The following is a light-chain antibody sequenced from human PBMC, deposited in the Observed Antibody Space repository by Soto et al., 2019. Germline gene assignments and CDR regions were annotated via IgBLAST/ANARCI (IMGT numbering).Light chain of an antibody. Sequence: QSALTQPASVSGSPGQSITISCTGTSSDVGSYNLVSWYQHHPGKAPKLMIHEVIKRPSGVSNRFSGSKSGNTASLTISGLQAEDEADYYCCSYAGSYTFVVFGGGTQLTVL. CDR3: CSYAGSYTFVV. J-gene: IGLJ2*01. CDR2: EVI. CDR1: SSDVGSYNL. V-gene: IGLV2-23*02.